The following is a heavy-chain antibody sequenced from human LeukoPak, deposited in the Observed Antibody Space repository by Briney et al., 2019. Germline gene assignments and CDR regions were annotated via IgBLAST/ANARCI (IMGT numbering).Heavy chain of an antibody. D-gene: IGHD5-12*01. CDR3: ARLVADSGYVIDY. J-gene: IGHJ4*02. CDR1: GGSISSSSYY. CDR2: NYYSGST. V-gene: IGHV4-39*01. Sequence: SETLSLTCTVSGGSISSSSYYWGWIRQPPGKGLEWIGSNYYSGSTYYNPSLKSRVTISVDTSKNQFSLKLSSVTAADTAVYYCARLVADSGYVIDYWGQGTLVTVSS.